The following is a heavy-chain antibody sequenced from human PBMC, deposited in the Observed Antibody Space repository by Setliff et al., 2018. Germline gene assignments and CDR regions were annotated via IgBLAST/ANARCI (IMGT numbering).Heavy chain of an antibody. CDR1: GGSISSGSYY. V-gene: IGHV4-61*02. CDR2: VYTNGGS. Sequence: PSETLSLTCTVSGGSISSGSYYWSWIRHPAGKGLEWIGRVYTNGGSDYNPFLKSRVSISLDTSKNQFSLRLSSVTAADTAVYFCARDYGPNDYWGQGTLVTVSS. CDR3: ARDYGPNDY. J-gene: IGHJ4*02. D-gene: IGHD3-16*01.